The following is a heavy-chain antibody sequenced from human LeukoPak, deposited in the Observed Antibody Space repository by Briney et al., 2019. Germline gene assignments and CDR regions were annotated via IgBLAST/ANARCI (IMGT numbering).Heavy chain of an antibody. D-gene: IGHD3-22*01. CDR2: IIPILGIA. V-gene: IGHV1-69*10. CDR1: GYTFTGYY. J-gene: IGHJ4*02. CDR3: ARDLLYDSSPTGY. Sequence: SVKVSCKASGYTFTGYYMHWVRQAPGQGLEWMGWIIPILGIANYAQKFQGRVTITADKSTSTAYMELSSLRSEDTAVYYCARDLLYDSSPTGYWGQGTLVTVSS.